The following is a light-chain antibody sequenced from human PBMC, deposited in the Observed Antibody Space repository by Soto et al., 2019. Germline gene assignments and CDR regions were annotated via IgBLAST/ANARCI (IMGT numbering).Light chain of an antibody. J-gene: IGKJ1*01. Sequence: DIQLTQSPSTLSASVGDRVTITCRASQRIDRYLAWYQQKPGKAPKLLVYDASTLEGGVPSRFSGSGSATEFILIISSLQSEDFAVYYCQQYNNWPPGTFGQGTKVEIK. CDR3: QQYNNWPPGT. V-gene: IGKV1-5*01. CDR2: DAS. CDR1: QRIDRY.